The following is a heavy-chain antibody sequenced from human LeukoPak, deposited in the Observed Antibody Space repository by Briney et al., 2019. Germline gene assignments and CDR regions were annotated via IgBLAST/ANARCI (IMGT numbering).Heavy chain of an antibody. V-gene: IGHV3-23*01. CDR1: GFTFSSYA. CDR2: ISGSGGST. Sequence: PGGSLRLSCAASGFTFSSYAMSWVRQAPGKGLEWVSAISGSGGSTYYADSVKGRFTISRDNAKNSLYLQMNSLRAEDTAVYYCARDPQYGSGWFETEPVYYFDYWGQGTLVTVSS. CDR3: ARDPQYGSGWFETEPVYYFDY. J-gene: IGHJ4*02. D-gene: IGHD6-19*01.